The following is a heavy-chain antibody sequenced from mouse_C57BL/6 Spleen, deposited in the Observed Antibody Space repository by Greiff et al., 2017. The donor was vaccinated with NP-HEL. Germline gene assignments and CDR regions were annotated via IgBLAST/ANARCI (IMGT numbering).Heavy chain of an antibody. CDR3: AREGYFRGYFDV. J-gene: IGHJ1*03. CDR2: ISYDGSN. Sequence: EVKLMESGPGLVKPSQSLSLTCSVTGYSITSGYYWNWIRQFPGNKLEWMGYISYDGSNNYNPSLKNRISITRDTSKNQFFLKLNSVTTEDTATYYCAREGYFRGYFDVWGTGTTVTVSS. D-gene: IGHD2-14*01. CDR1: GYSITSGYY. V-gene: IGHV3-6*01.